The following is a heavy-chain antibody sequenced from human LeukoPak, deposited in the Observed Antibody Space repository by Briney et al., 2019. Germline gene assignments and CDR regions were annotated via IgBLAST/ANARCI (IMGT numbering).Heavy chain of an antibody. CDR3: ARGLMGTGGPKGIGYYFDY. D-gene: IGHD2-8*01. CDR1: GFTFSSYA. CDR2: ISGSGGST. J-gene: IGHJ4*02. V-gene: IGHV3-23*01. Sequence: GGSLRLSCAASGFTFSSYAMSWVRQAPGKGLEWVSAISGSGGSTYYADSVKGRITISRDNSKNTLYLQMNSLRAEDTAVYYCARGLMGTGGPKGIGYYFDYWGQGTLVTVSS.